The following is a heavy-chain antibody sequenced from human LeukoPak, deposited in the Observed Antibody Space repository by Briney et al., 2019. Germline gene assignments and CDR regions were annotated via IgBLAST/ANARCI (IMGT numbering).Heavy chain of an antibody. V-gene: IGHV4-59*01. CDR3: ARDVYIAGNDAFDI. J-gene: IGHJ3*02. Sequence: SETPSLTCTVSGGSISSYYWSWIRQPPGKGLEWIGYIYYSGSTNYNPSLKSRVTISVDTSKNQFSLKLSSVTAADTAVYYCARDVYIAGNDAFDIWGQGTMVTVSS. D-gene: IGHD6-13*01. CDR1: GGSISSYY. CDR2: IYYSGST.